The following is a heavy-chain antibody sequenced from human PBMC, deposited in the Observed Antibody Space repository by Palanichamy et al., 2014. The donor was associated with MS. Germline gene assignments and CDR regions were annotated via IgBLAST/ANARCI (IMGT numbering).Heavy chain of an antibody. V-gene: IGHV4-4*02. Sequence: QVQLQESGPGLVKPSGTLSLTCAVSGGSISSSDWWSWVRQPPGKGLEWIGEIYHSGSTNYNPSLKSRVTMPVDKSRNQFSLKLSSVTAADTAVYYCAKRWLQFRYFDYWGQGTLVTVSS. D-gene: IGHD5-24*01. CDR2: IYHSGST. CDR3: AKRWLQFRYFDY. J-gene: IGHJ4*02. CDR1: GGSISSSDW.